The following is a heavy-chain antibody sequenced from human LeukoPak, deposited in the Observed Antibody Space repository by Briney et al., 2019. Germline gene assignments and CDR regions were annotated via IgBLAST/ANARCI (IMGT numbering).Heavy chain of an antibody. J-gene: IGHJ3*02. CDR3: ARGGRYYESSGYYHDAFDI. CDR1: GSSVNCTM. Sequence: GGPLISSDAASGSSVNCTMMCGLPEPRGRGVGGSSVIEGGGGTYYANSVKGRFTISRDNSKNTLYLQMNSLRAEDTAVYYCARGGRYYESSGYYHDAFDIWGQGTMVTVSS. V-gene: IGHV3-53*01. D-gene: IGHD3-22*01. CDR2: IEGGGGT.